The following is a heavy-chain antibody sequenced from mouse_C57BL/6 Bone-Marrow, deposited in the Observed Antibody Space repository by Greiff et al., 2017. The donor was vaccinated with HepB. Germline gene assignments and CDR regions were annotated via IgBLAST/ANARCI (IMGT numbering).Heavy chain of an antibody. J-gene: IGHJ1*03. CDR1: GYTFTSYW. V-gene: IGHV1-72*01. CDR3: ARHYDYDVGYFDV. CDR2: IDPNSGGT. D-gene: IGHD2-4*01. Sequence: QVHVKQSGAELVKPGASVKLSCKASGYTFTSYWMHWVKQRPGRGLEWIGRIDPNSGGTKYNEKFKSKATLTVDKPSSTAYMQLSSLTSEDSAVYYCARHYDYDVGYFDVWGTGTTVTVSS.